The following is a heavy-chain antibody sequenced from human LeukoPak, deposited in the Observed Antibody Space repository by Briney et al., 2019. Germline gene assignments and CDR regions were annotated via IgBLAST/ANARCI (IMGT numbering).Heavy chain of an antibody. D-gene: IGHD3-22*01. CDR2: ISGSGGST. CDR1: GFTFSSYA. V-gene: IGHV3-23*01. J-gene: IGHJ4*02. CDR3: AKPTYYYDSSGYYETYYFDY. Sequence: GGSLRLSCAASGFTFSSYAMSWVRQAPGKGLEWVSAISGSGGSTYYADSVKGRFTISRDNSKNTLHLQMNSLRAEDTAVYYCAKPTYYYDSSGYYETYYFDYWGQGTLVTVSS.